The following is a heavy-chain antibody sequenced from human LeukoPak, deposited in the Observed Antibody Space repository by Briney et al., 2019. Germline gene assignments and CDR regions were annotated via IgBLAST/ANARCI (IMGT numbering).Heavy chain of an antibody. CDR1: GGSISSSSYF. CDR2: IFYSGST. Sequence: SETLSLTCTVSGGSISSSSYFWGWIRQPPGKGLEWIGSIFYSGSTYYNPSLKSRVTISVDTSKNQFSLKLSSVTAADTAVYYCARRMISRSYAFDIWGQGTMVTVSS. D-gene: IGHD3-16*01. J-gene: IGHJ3*02. CDR3: ARRMISRSYAFDI. V-gene: IGHV4-39*07.